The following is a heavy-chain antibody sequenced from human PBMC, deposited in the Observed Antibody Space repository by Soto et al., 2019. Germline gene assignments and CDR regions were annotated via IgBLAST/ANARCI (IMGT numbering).Heavy chain of an antibody. CDR1: GFTFSSYA. J-gene: IGHJ6*02. V-gene: IGHV3-23*01. CDR2: ISGSGGST. D-gene: IGHD1-7*01. CDR3: AKRVTNYGNFPTYYYGMDV. Sequence: GGSLRLSCAASGFTFSSYAMSWVRQAPGKGLEWVSGISGSGGSTFYADSVKGRFTISRDNSKNTLYLQMNSLRAEDTAVYYCAKRVTNYGNFPTYYYGMDVWGQGTTVTVSS.